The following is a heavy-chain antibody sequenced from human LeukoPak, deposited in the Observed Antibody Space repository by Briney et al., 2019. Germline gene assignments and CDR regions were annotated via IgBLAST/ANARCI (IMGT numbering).Heavy chain of an antibody. V-gene: IGHV3-74*01. D-gene: IGHD2/OR15-2a*01. CDR1: GFNFRTEW. J-gene: IGHJ4*02. CDR2: INSDGKMT. Sequence: GGSLRLSCAVSGFNFRTEWMHWLRQVPGKGLVWVSRINSDGKMTTYADSVKGRFTISRDNAKNTLYLQMNSLRAEDTAVYYCASLLRGWGQGTLVTVSS. CDR3: ASLLRG.